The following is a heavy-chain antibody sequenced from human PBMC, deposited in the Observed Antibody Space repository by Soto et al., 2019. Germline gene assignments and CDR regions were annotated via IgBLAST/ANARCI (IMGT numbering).Heavy chain of an antibody. CDR2: ISGSGGST. J-gene: IGHJ4*02. V-gene: IGHV3-23*01. D-gene: IGHD3-9*01. CDR3: AKDQPPDYDILTGYHFDY. CDR1: GFTFSSYA. Sequence: QPGGSLRLSCAASGFTFSSYAMSWVRQAPGKGLEWVSAISGSGGSTYYADSVKGRFTISRDNSKNTLYLQMNSLRAEDTAVYYCAKDQPPDYDILTGYHFDYWGQGTLVTVSS.